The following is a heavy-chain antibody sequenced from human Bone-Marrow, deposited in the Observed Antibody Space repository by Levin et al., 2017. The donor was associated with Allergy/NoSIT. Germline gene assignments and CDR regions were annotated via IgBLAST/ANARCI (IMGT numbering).Heavy chain of an antibody. CDR3: ARETTYYFDTGGDLRAGWYCEL. J-gene: IGHJ2*01. Sequence: PSETLSLTCAASGFSFNTYNMHWVRQAPGKGLECISYISSGSGTSDYADSVTGLFTISRDTANNSMYLQMNSLRAEDTAVYYCARETTYYFDTGGDLRAGWYCELWGRGTLVTVS. D-gene: IGHD3-22*01. CDR2: ISSGSGTS. V-gene: IGHV3-48*01. CDR1: GFSFNTYN.